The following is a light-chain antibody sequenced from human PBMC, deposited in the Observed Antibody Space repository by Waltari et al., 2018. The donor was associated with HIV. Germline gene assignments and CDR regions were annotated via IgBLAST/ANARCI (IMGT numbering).Light chain of an antibody. CDR3: ATWDSSLNGVL. Sequence: QSVLTQPPSVSATPGQKVTISCYGSTSNIGNNLVSWYQHIPGTAPKLLIYDNDERRSVIPDRFSGSKSGTSATLGITGLQTGDEADYYCATWDSSLNGVLFGGGTKLTAL. CDR1: TSNIGNNL. CDR2: DND. V-gene: IGLV1-51*01. J-gene: IGLJ2*01.